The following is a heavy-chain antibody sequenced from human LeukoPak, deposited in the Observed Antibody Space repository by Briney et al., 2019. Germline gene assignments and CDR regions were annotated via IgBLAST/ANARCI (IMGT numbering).Heavy chain of an antibody. CDR1: GFTFSDYY. J-gene: IGHJ4*02. D-gene: IGHD3-22*01. CDR2: ISSSGSTI. Sequence: PGGSLRLSCAAFGFTFSDYYMSWIRQAPGKGLEWVSYISSSGSTIYYADSVKGRFTISRDNAKNSLYLQMNSLRAEDTAVYYCAGDRNYYDSSGYYYSGAFDYWGQGTLVTVSS. CDR3: AGDRNYYDSSGYYYSGAFDY. V-gene: IGHV3-11*01.